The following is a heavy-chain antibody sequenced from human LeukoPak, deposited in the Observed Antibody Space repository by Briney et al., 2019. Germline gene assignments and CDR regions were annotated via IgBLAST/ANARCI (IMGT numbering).Heavy chain of an antibody. D-gene: IGHD5-24*01. CDR3: ARDVPGESRDGYIIFDY. CDR2: ISAYNGNT. V-gene: IGHV1-18*01. Sequence: ASVKVSCKASGYTFTSYGISWVRQAAGQGLEWMGWISAYNGNTNYAQKLQGRVTMTTDTSTSTAYMELRSLRSDDTAVYYCARDVPGESRDGYIIFDYWGQGTLVTVSS. J-gene: IGHJ4*02. CDR1: GYTFTSYG.